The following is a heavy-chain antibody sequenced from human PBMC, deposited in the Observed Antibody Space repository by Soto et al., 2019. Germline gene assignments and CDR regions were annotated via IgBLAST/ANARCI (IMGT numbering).Heavy chain of an antibody. V-gene: IGHV3-23*01. D-gene: IGHD3-22*01. J-gene: IGHJ3*02. Sequence: GGSLRLSCAASGFTFSSYAMSWVRQAPGKGLEWVSAISGSGGSTYYADSVKGRFTISRDNSKNTLYLQMNSLRAEDTAVYYCAKGNYHDSSGYYFRDAFDIWGQGTMATVSS. CDR1: GFTFSSYA. CDR3: AKGNYHDSSGYYFRDAFDI. CDR2: ISGSGGST.